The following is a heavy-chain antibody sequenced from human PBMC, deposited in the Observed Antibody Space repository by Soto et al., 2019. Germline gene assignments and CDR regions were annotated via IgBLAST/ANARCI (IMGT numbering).Heavy chain of an antibody. J-gene: IGHJ5*02. V-gene: IGHV3-15*01. Sequence: GGSLRLSCAASGFTFSNAWMSWVRQAPGKGLEWVGRIKSKTDGGTTDYAAPVKGRFTISRDDSKNTLYLQMNSLKTEDTAVYYCTTLGRSLYVWFDPWGQGTLVTVSS. CDR3: TTLGRSLYVWFDP. CDR2: IKSKTDGGTT. D-gene: IGHD2-15*01. CDR1: GFTFSNAW.